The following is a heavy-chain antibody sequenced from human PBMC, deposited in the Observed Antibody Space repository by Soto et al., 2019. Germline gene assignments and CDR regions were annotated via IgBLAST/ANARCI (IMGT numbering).Heavy chain of an antibody. CDR3: TTSRGNLAAREGTGDY. CDR1: GFTFSGSA. CDR2: IRSKANGYAT. J-gene: IGHJ4*02. D-gene: IGHD6-6*01. Sequence: GGSLRLSCAASGFTFSGSAMHWVRQASGKGLEWVGRIRSKANGYATAYAASVKGRFTISRDDSKNTAYLQMNSLKTEDTAVYYCTTSRGNLAAREGTGDYWGQGTLVTVSS. V-gene: IGHV3-73*01.